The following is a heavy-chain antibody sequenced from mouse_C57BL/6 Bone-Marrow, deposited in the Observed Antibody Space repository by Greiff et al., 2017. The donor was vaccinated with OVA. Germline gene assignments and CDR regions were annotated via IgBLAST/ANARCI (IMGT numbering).Heavy chain of an antibody. J-gene: IGHJ3*01. CDR1: GFSLTSYG. Sequence: VQRVESGPGLVQPSQSLSITCTVSGFSLTSYGVHWVRQSPGKGLEWLGVIWSGGSTDYNAAFISRLSISKDNSKSQVFFKMNSLQADDTAIYYCARGGGPFAYWGQGTLVTVSA. CDR3: ARGGGPFAY. CDR2: IWSGGST. V-gene: IGHV2-2*01.